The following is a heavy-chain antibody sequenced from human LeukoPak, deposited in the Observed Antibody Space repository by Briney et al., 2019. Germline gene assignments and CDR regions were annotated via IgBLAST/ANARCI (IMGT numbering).Heavy chain of an antibody. CDR3: ARDPANGRPGSFDI. Sequence: ASVKVSCKASGYTFTGYYMHWVRQAPGQGLEWMGEINTSSGGTNYAPKFQGRVTMTRDTSTSTVYMELSSLISDDTAIHLCARDPANGRPGSFDIWGQGTMVTVSS. J-gene: IGHJ3*02. V-gene: IGHV1-46*01. D-gene: IGHD1-26*01. CDR1: GYTFTGYY. CDR2: INTSSGGT.